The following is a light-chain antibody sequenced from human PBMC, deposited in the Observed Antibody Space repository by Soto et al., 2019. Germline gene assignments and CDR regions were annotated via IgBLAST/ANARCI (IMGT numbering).Light chain of an antibody. CDR1: QRISSW. CDR2: KAS. Sequence: DIQMTQSPSTLSASVGDRVTITCRASQRISSWLAWYQQKPGKAPKLLIYKASSLESGVPSRFSGSGSGTEFTLTTSRMQHDDFATYYCQQYNSYARTFGQGTKV. V-gene: IGKV1-5*03. CDR3: QQYNSYART. J-gene: IGKJ1*01.